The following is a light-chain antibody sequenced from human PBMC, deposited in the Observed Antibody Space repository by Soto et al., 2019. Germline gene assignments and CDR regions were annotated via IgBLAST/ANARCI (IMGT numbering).Light chain of an antibody. V-gene: IGLV3-21*02. Sequence: SYELTQAPSVSVAPGQTARIGCGGDNIGSKSVHWYQQRPGQAPVLVVYADSDRPSGIPERFSDSNPGNTATLTISRVEAGDEADYYCQVWDYDTDHFVFGPGTKVTVL. CDR1: NIGSKS. J-gene: IGLJ1*01. CDR3: QVWDYDTDHFV. CDR2: ADS.